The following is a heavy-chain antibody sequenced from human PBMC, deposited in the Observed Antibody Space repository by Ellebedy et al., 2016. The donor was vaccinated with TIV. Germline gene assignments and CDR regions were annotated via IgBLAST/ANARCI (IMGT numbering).Heavy chain of an antibody. CDR3: VTWGQSYGR. V-gene: IGHV3-7*03. Sequence: PGGSLRLSCEASGFSFTSHWMSWARQAPGKGLEWVTSINHDGSEKNYVDSVKGRFTIPRDNAKRSLFLQMNSLRVDDTAVYYCVTWGQSYGRWGQGSLVTISS. CDR1: GFSFTSHW. D-gene: IGHD3-16*01. CDR2: INHDGSEK. J-gene: IGHJ4*02.